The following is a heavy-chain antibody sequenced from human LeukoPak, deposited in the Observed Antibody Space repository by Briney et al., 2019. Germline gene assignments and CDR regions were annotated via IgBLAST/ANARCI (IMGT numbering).Heavy chain of an antibody. D-gene: IGHD2/OR15-2a*01. V-gene: IGHV1-18*01. CDR2: ISVYNGDT. J-gene: IGHJ4*02. CDR1: GYTFTSFD. Sequence: ASVKVSCKASGYTFTSFDISWVRQAPGQGLEWMGWISVYNGDTNYAQKLQDRVTMTTDTSTSTAYMELRSLRSDDTAVYYCARVSRGVNICDSWGQGTLVTVS. CDR3: ARVSRGVNICDS.